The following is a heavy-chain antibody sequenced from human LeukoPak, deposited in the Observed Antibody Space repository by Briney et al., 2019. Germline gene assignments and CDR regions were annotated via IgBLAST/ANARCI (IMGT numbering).Heavy chain of an antibody. Sequence: GGSLRLSCAASGFTFSSYWMHWVRRAPGKGLVWVSRINSDGSTTGYADSVKGRFTISRDNAKNTLYLQMNSLRAEDTAVYYCATFWGSLESDYLRDAMDVWGQGTTVTVSS. CDR2: INSDGSTT. V-gene: IGHV3-74*01. CDR3: ATFWGSLESDYLRDAMDV. CDR1: GFTFSSYW. J-gene: IGHJ6*02. D-gene: IGHD4-17*01.